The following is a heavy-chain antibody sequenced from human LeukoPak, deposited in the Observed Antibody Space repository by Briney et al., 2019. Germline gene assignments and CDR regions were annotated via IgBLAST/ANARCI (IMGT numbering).Heavy chain of an antibody. CDR2: MYNRGST. Sequence: SETLSLTCTVYGDSICNHHWTWIRQSPGQEQEWIGYMYNRGSTIYNPSLKSRVTISTDTSKNQFSLRLTSVTAADTAVYYCARAEKAVTGTLDSWGQGTLITVSS. CDR1: GDSICNHH. V-gene: IGHV4-59*11. D-gene: IGHD6-19*01. CDR3: ARAEKAVTGTLDS. J-gene: IGHJ4*02.